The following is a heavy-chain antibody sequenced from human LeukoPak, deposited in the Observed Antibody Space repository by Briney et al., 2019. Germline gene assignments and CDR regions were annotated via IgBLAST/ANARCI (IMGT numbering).Heavy chain of an antibody. J-gene: IGHJ3*02. V-gene: IGHV1-46*01. Sequence: ASVKVSCKASGYTFTNHYMHWVRQAPGQGLEWMGIINPSGGSTSYAQKVQGRVTMTTDTSTSTAYMELRSLRSDDTAVYYCARSGWGNRQAFDIWGQGTMVTVSS. CDR2: INPSGGST. CDR1: GYTFTNHY. D-gene: IGHD6-19*01. CDR3: ARSGWGNRQAFDI.